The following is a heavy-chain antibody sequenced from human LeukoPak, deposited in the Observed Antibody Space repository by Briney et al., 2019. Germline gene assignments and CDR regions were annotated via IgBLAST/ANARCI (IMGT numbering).Heavy chain of an antibody. Sequence: GGSLRLSCAASGFTFSSYSMNWVRQAPGKGLEWVSSISSSSSYIYYADSVKGRFTISRDNAKNSLYLQMNSLRAEDTAVYYCARGRVGATTGFDSWGQGTLVTVSS. D-gene: IGHD1-26*01. CDR3: ARGRVGATTGFDS. CDR2: ISSSSSYI. V-gene: IGHV3-21*01. CDR1: GFTFSSYS. J-gene: IGHJ4*02.